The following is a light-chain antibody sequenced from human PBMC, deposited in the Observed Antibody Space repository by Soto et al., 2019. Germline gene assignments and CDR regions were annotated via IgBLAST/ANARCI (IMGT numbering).Light chain of an antibody. Sequence: DIQMTQSPSSLSASVADRVTISCRATQGIGTYLTWYQQKPGRAPNLLIYDASTLQTGAPSRFSGSGSGTDFTLTISSLQPEDFATYYCQHFRSFPITFGQGTRLDNK. CDR1: QGIGTY. V-gene: IGKV1-9*01. J-gene: IGKJ5*01. CDR3: QHFRSFPIT. CDR2: DAS.